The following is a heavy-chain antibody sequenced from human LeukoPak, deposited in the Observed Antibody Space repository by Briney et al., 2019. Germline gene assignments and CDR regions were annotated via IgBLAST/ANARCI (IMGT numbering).Heavy chain of an antibody. J-gene: IGHJ3*02. CDR2: INHSGST. D-gene: IGHD6-19*01. CDR1: GGSFSGYY. Sequence: PSETLSLTCAVYGGSFSGYYWSWIRQPPGKGLEWIGEINHSGSTNYNPSLKSRVTISVDTSKNQFSLKLSSVTAADTAVYYCAREGWQWLVHAFDIWGQGTMVTVSS. V-gene: IGHV4-34*01. CDR3: AREGWQWLVHAFDI.